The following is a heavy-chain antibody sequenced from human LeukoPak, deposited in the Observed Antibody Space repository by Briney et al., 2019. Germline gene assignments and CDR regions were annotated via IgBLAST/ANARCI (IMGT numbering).Heavy chain of an antibody. Sequence: GGSLRLSCAASGFTFDDYAMHWVRQAPGKGLEWVSGISWNSGSIGYADSVKGRFTISRDNAKNSLYLQMSSLRAEDMALYYCAKDKGRGSSWTAFDYWGQGTLVTVSS. D-gene: IGHD6-13*01. CDR1: GFTFDDYA. J-gene: IGHJ4*02. CDR3: AKDKGRGSSWTAFDY. V-gene: IGHV3-9*03. CDR2: ISWNSGSI.